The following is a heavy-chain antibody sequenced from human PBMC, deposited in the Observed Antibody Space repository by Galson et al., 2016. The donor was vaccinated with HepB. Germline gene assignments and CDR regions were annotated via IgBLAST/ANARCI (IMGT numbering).Heavy chain of an antibody. Sequence: SVKVSCKASGGSFSNYVISWVRQAPGQGFEWMGGLIPVFGTADYARKFQGRVTITADESTSTGYLEMNSLRPEDPAVYYCVSDITATTGYWGQETLVTVAS. CDR3: VSDITATTGY. CDR2: LIPVFGTA. V-gene: IGHV1-69*13. CDR1: GGSFSNYV. D-gene: IGHD1-20*01. J-gene: IGHJ4*02.